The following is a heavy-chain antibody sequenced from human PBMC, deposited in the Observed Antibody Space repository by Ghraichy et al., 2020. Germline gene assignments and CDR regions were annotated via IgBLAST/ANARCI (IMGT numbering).Heavy chain of an antibody. V-gene: IGHV3-73*01. J-gene: IGHJ4*02. D-gene: IGHD3-10*01. CDR3: TRAQEGVGDY. CDR1: GFTFSGSA. Sequence: GGSLRLSCAASGFTFSGSALHWVRQASGKGLEWVARVRSKANNYATAYAASVKGRFTISRDDSKNTAYLQMNSLKTEDTAIYYCTRAQEGVGDYWGPGTLVTVSS. CDR2: VRSKANNYAT.